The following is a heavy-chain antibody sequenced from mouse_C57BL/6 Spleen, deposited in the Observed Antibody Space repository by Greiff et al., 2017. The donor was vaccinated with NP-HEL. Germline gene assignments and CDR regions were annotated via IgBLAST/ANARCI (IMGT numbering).Heavy chain of an antibody. V-gene: IGHV14-2*01. CDR3: ARWEYGNLYYFDY. D-gene: IGHD2-1*01. Sequence: VQLQQSGAELVKPGDSVKLSCTASGFNIKDYYMHWVKQSTEQGLEWMGRIETEDGENKYAPKFHGKDTITVDTSSNKDYQKLSSLASEDTAVYYCARWEYGNLYYFDYWGPGTTLSVSS. CDR1: GFNIKDYY. CDR2: IETEDGEN. J-gene: IGHJ2*01.